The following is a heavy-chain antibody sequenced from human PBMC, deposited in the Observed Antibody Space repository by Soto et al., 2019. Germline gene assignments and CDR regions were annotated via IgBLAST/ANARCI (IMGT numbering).Heavy chain of an antibody. J-gene: IGHJ6*02. V-gene: IGHV1-46*01. CDR3: AINLRKQGSFPPPRDYYYGMDV. Sequence: ASVKVSCKASGYTFTSYYMHWVRQAPGQGLEWMGIINPSGGSTSYAQKYQGRVTMTRDTSTSTVYMELSSLRSEDTAVYYCAINLRKQGSFPPPRDYYYGMDVWGQGTTVTVSS. CDR1: GYTFTSYY. CDR2: INPSGGST.